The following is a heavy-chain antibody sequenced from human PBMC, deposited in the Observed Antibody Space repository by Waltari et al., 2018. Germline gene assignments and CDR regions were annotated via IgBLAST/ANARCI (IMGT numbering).Heavy chain of an antibody. CDR3: ARDSSGWIPRDFDY. V-gene: IGHV3-23*01. Sequence: EVQLLESGGGLVQPGGSLRLSCAASGFTFSSYAMSWVRQAPGKGLEWVSAISGSGCRPCYADSVKGRFTISRDNSKNTLYPQMNSLRAEDTAVYYCARDSSGWIPRDFDYWGQGTLVTVSS. CDR1: GFTFSSYA. D-gene: IGHD6-19*01. CDR2: ISGSGCRP. J-gene: IGHJ4*02.